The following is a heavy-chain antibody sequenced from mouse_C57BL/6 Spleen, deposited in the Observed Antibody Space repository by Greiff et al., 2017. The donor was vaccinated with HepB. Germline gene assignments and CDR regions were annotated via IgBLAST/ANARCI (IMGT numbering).Heavy chain of an antibody. CDR1: GFTFSSYA. CDR3: ARDGREGYFDV. V-gene: IGHV5-4*01. J-gene: IGHJ1*03. CDR2: ISDGGSYT. Sequence: EVKLMESGGGLVKPGGSLKLSCAASGFTFSSYAMSWVRQTPEKRLEWVATISDGGSYTYYPDNVKGRFTISRDNAKNNLYLQMSHLKSEDTAMYYCARDGREGYFDVWGTGTTVTVSS.